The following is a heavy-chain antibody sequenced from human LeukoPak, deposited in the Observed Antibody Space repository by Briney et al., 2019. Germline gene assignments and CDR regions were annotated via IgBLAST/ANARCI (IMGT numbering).Heavy chain of an antibody. CDR1: GFTFSSYA. V-gene: IGHV3-23*01. CDR2: ISGSGGST. D-gene: IGHD2-15*01. Sequence: GGSLRLSCAASGFTFSSYAMSWVRQAPGEGLEWVSAISGSGGSTYYADSVKGRFTISRDNSKNTLYLQMNSLRADDTAVFYCARVYCSGGSCYSYFDYWGQGTLVTVSS. CDR3: ARVYCSGGSCYSYFDY. J-gene: IGHJ4*02.